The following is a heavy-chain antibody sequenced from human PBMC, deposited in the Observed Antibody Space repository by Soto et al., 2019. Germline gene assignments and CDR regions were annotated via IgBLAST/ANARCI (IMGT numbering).Heavy chain of an antibody. J-gene: IGHJ4*02. Sequence: EVQLLESGGGLVQPGGSLRLSCAASGFTFSSYGMSWVRQAPGKGLEWVSGISGSGGSTYYADSVKGRFTISRDNRKNTLDLQMNSLRAEDRAVYYCAKEGGYSSSRGYFDYWGQETLVAVSS. V-gene: IGHV3-23*01. CDR3: AKEGGYSSSRGYFDY. CDR1: GFTFSSYG. D-gene: IGHD6-13*01. CDR2: ISGSGGST.